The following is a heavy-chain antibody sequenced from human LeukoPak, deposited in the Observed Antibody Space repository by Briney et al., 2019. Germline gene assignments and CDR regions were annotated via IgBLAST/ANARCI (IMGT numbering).Heavy chain of an antibody. CDR1: GGSFSGYY. CDR2: INHSGST. V-gene: IGHV4-34*01. CDR3: ARGSRYYYGSGSYYANWFDP. J-gene: IGHJ5*02. D-gene: IGHD3-10*01. Sequence: SETLSLTCAVYGGSFSGYYWSWIRQPPGKGLEWIGEINHSGSTNYNPSLKSRVTISVDTSKNQFSLKLSSVTAADTAVYYCARGSRYYYGSGSYYANWFDPWGQGTLVTVSS.